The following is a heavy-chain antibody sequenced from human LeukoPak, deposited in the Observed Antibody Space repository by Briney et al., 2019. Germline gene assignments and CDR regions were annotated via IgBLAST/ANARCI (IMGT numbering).Heavy chain of an antibody. J-gene: IGHJ4*02. Sequence: PGGSLRLSCAASGFSFSSHAMSWVRQAPGKGLEWVSVIYSGGSTYYADSVKGRFTISRDNSKNTLYLQMNSLRAEDTAVYYCARAAPGYSSSWYHLDYWGQGTLVTVSS. CDR1: GFSFSSHA. D-gene: IGHD6-13*01. V-gene: IGHV3-53*01. CDR2: IYSGGST. CDR3: ARAAPGYSSSWYHLDY.